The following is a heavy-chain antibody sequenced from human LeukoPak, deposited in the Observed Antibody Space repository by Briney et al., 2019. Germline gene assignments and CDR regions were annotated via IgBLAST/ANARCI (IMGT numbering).Heavy chain of an antibody. Sequence: GGSLRLSCAASGFTFSSYWMHWVRQAPGKGLVWVSRVNSDGSSTSYADSVKGRFTISRDNAKNTLYLQMNSLRAEDTAVYYCARDGYDFWSGYYYYYYYMDVWGKGTTVTVSS. J-gene: IGHJ6*03. CDR2: VNSDGSST. V-gene: IGHV3-74*01. D-gene: IGHD3-3*01. CDR3: ARDGYDFWSGYYYYYYYMDV. CDR1: GFTFSSYW.